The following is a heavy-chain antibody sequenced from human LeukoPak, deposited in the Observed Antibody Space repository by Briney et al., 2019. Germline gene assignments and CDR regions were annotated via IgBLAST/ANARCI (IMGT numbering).Heavy chain of an antibody. V-gene: IGHV3-7*01. CDR3: ASYILTGYYNGHDAFDI. D-gene: IGHD3-9*01. CDR1: GFTFSSYW. J-gene: IGHJ3*02. CDR2: IKQDGSEK. Sequence: GGSLRLSCAASGFTFSSYWMSWVGQAPGKGLEWVANIKQDGSEKYYVDSVKGRFTISRDNVKNSLYLQMNSLRAEDTAVYYCASYILTGYYNGHDAFDIWGQGTMVIVSS.